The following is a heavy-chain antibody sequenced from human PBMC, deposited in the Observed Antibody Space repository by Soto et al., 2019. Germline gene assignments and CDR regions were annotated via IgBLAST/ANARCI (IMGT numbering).Heavy chain of an antibody. CDR3: AREVGAAAAGTDYYYYGMDV. J-gene: IGHJ6*02. D-gene: IGHD6-13*01. CDR2: IYYSGST. CDR1: GGSISSSNYY. V-gene: IGHV4-39*02. Sequence: SETLSLTCTVSGGSISSSNYYWGWIRQPPGKGLEWIGSIYYSGSTYYNPPLKSRVTISVDTSKNQFSLKLSSVTAADTAVYYCAREVGAAAAGTDYYYYGMDVWGQGTTVTVSS.